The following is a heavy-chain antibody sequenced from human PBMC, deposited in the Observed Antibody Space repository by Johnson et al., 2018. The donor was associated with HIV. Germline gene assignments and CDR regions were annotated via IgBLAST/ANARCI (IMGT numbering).Heavy chain of an antibody. V-gene: IGHV3-30*03. CDR3: ASASDAFDI. J-gene: IGHJ3*02. CDR1: GFTFDDYG. Sequence: QVQLVESGGGLVKPGGSLRLSCAASGFTFDDYGMSWVRQAPGKGLEWVAVISYDGSNKYYADSVKGRFTISRDNSKNTLYLQMNSLRDEDTAVYYCASASDAFDIWGQGTMVTVSS. CDR2: ISYDGSNK.